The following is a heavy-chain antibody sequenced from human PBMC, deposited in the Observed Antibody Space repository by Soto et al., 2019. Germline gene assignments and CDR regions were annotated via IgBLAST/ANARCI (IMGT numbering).Heavy chain of an antibody. CDR3: ARDRSPNDYAPVDI. V-gene: IGHV4-34*01. D-gene: IGHD4-17*01. J-gene: IGHJ3*02. CDR2: INHSGST. Sequence: SETLSLTCAVCGESFSGYYWSWIRQPPGKGLEWIGEINHSGSTNYNPSLKSRVTISVDTSKNQFSLKLSSVTAADTAVYYCARDRSPNDYAPVDIWGQGTMVTRLL. CDR1: GESFSGYY.